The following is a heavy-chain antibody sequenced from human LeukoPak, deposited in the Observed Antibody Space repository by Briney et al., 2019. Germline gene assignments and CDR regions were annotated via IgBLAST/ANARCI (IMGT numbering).Heavy chain of an antibody. CDR3: ARGPNPYSRDYMDV. CDR1: GYTFTSYG. J-gene: IGHJ6*03. Sequence: ASVKVSCKASGYTFTSYGISWVRQAPGQGLEWMGWISAYNGNTNYAQKLQGRVTMTTDTSTSAAYMELRSLRSDDTAVYYCARGPNPYSRDYMDVWGKGTTVTVSS. V-gene: IGHV1-18*01. CDR2: ISAYNGNT. D-gene: IGHD1-14*01.